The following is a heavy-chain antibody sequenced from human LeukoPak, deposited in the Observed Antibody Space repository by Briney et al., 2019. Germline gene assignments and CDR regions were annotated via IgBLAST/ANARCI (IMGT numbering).Heavy chain of an antibody. V-gene: IGHV3-13*01. CDR3: VRVAKERVGGVYYFDY. Sequence: AGGSLRLSCAASGFTFSDYDMHWVRQATGKGLEWVSAIGTAGDTYYTGSVKGRFTISRENAKNSLYLQMNSLRAGDTAVYYCVRVAKERVGGVYYFDYWGPGNPVTVSS. CDR1: GFTFSDYD. J-gene: IGHJ4*02. D-gene: IGHD1-1*01. CDR2: IGTAGDT.